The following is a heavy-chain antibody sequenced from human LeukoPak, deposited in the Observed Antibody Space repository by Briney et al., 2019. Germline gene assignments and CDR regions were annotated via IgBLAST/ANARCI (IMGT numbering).Heavy chain of an antibody. V-gene: IGHV4-39*07. CDR2: IHHGGST. CDR3: ARLGMETTTSDY. J-gene: IGHJ4*02. CDR1: GGSISGSSYY. D-gene: IGHD2/OR15-2a*01. Sequence: SETLSLTCTVSGGSISGSSYYWGWIRQPPGKGLEWIAEIHHGGSTNYNPSLKSRVIISLDKSKNQFSLKLNSVTAADTAVYYCARLGMETTTSDYWGQGTLVTVSS.